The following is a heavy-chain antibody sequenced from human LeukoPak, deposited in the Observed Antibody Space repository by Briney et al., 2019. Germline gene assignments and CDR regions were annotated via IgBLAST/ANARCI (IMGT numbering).Heavy chain of an antibody. J-gene: IGHJ5*02. CDR3: ARGQLWSHNWFDP. CDR1: SGSFSGYY. V-gene: IGHV4-34*01. CDR2: INHSGST. Sequence: SETLSLTCAVYSGSFSGYYWSWIRQPPGKGLEWIGEINHSGSTNYNPSLKSRVTISVDTSKNQFSLKLSSVTAADTAVYYCARGQLWSHNWFDPWGQGTLVTVSS. D-gene: IGHD5-18*01.